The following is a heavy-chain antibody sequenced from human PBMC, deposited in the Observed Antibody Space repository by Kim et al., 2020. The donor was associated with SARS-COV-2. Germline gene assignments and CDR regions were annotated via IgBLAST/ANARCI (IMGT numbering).Heavy chain of an antibody. D-gene: IGHD3-9*01. CDR1: GGSITDYH. V-gene: IGHV4-59*01. CDR3: AGGGKFYDILTGLGY. CDR2: ISPTGSP. J-gene: IGHJ4*02. Sequence: SETLSLVCSVSGGSITDYHWSWIRQAPGKGLEWVGYISPTGSPKYSPSLKSRVTLSLDSSKNEFSLKLASVIAADTAVYYCAGGGKFYDILTGLGYWGQGALVTVSS.